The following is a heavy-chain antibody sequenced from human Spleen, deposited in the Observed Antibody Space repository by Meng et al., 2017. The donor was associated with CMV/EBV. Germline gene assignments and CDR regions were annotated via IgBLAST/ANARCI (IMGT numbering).Heavy chain of an antibody. D-gene: IGHD5-12*01. J-gene: IGHJ4*02. CDR3: ARDLGGVSGGYEDY. V-gene: IGHV4-59*01. Sequence: SETLSLTCTVSGGSISSYHWSWIRQSPGKGLEWIGDVYDSGSTKYNPSLKSRVTISLDTSKNQFSLKLRSDDTAVYYCARDLGGVSGGYEDYWGQGTLVTVSS. CDR1: GGSISSYH. CDR2: VYDSGST.